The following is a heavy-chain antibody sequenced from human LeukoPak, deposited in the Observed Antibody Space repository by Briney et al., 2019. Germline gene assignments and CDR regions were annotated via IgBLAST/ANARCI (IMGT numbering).Heavy chain of an antibody. CDR1: GGTFSSYA. V-gene: IGHV1-69*13. Sequence: SVKVSCKASGGTFSSYAISWVRQAPGQGLEWMGGIIPIFGTANYAQKFQGRVTITADESTSTAYMELSGLRSEDTAVYYCARGRYCSSTSCYPSGGYYYYYMDVWGKGTTVTVSS. J-gene: IGHJ6*03. CDR2: IIPIFGTA. CDR3: ARGRYCSSTSCYPSGGYYYYYMDV. D-gene: IGHD2-2*01.